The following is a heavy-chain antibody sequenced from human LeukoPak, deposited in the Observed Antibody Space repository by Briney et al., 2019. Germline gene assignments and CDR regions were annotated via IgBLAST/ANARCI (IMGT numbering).Heavy chain of an antibody. CDR1: GFTVSSNY. CDR3: ARGGGDNAFDI. V-gene: IGHV3-53*01. D-gene: IGHD2-21*02. Sequence: GGSLRLSCAASGFTVSSNYMSWVRQAPGKGLEWVSVIYSGGGKYYADSVKGRFTISRDNSKITLYLQMNSLRAEDTAVYYCARGGGDNAFDIWGQGTMVTVSS. J-gene: IGHJ3*02. CDR2: IYSGGGK.